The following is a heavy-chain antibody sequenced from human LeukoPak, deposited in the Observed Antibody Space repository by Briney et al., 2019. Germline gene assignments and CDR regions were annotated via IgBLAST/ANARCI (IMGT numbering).Heavy chain of an antibody. CDR3: ARDQEGFDY. V-gene: IGHV1-46*01. CDR2: IYPRDGST. Sequence: ASVKVSCKASGYTFTNNYLHWVRQAPGQGLEWMGMIYPRDGSTSYAQNFQGRVTVTRDTSTTTVHMELRGLRSEDTAVYYCARDQEGFDYWGQGTTVTVSS. CDR1: GYTFTNNY. J-gene: IGHJ4*03.